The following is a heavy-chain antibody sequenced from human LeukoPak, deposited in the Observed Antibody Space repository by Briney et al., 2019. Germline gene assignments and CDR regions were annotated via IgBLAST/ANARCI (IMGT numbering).Heavy chain of an antibody. CDR2: TRNKANSYTT. Sequence: GGSQRLSCAASGFTFSDHYMDWVRQAPGKGLEWVGRTRNKANSYTTEYAASVKGRFTISRDDSKNSLYLQMNSLKTEDTAVYYCARRPGAVAGDDYWGQGTLVTVSS. CDR1: GFTFSDHY. CDR3: ARRPGAVAGDDY. V-gene: IGHV3-72*01. J-gene: IGHJ4*02. D-gene: IGHD6-19*01.